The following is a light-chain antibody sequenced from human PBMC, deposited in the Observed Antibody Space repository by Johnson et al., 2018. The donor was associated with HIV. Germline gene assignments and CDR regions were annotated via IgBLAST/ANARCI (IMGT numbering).Light chain of an antibody. Sequence: QSVLTQPPSVSAAPGQKVTISCSGSSSNIGNNYVSWYQQLPGTAPKLLIYDNNKRPSGIPDRFSGSKYGTSATLDITGLQTGDEGDNYCGTWVSSLSVYVFGTGTKVTVL. CDR2: DNN. CDR1: SSNIGNNY. V-gene: IGLV1-51*01. CDR3: GTWVSSLSVYV. J-gene: IGLJ1*01.